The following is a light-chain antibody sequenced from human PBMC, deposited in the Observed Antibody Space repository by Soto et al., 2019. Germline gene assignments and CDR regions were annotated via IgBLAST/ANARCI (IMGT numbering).Light chain of an antibody. J-gene: IGKJ2*01. V-gene: IGKV1-5*03. CDR2: RAS. CDR3: QQYKTYTYT. Sequence: DIQMTQSPSTLSASVGDRVTITCRASQSIDRWLAWYQQTPGKAPKLLIYRASSLESGVPSSFSDSGAATGFTLPISSLQPDDFATYYCQQYKTYTYTFAQGTKLEIK. CDR1: QSIDRW.